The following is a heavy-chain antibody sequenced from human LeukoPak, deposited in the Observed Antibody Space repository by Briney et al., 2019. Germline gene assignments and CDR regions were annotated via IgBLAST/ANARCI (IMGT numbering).Heavy chain of an antibody. D-gene: IGHD6-19*01. CDR1: GGSISSYY. V-gene: IGHV4-4*07. CDR3: ARVKKGYSSGSSFDY. J-gene: IGHJ4*02. Sequence: SETLSLTCTVSGGSISSYYWSWIRQPAGKGLEWIGRIYTSGSTNYNPSLKSRVTMSVDTSKNQFSLKLSSVTAADTAVYYCARVKKGYSSGSSFDYWDQGTLVTVSS. CDR2: IYTSGST.